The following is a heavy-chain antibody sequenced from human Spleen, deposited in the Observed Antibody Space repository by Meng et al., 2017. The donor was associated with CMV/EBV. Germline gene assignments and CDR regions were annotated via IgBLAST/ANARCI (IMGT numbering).Heavy chain of an antibody. J-gene: IGHJ4*02. CDR2: ISYDGSNK. CDR1: GFTFSSYA. V-gene: IGHV3-30-3*01. CDR3: ARDDDIAVAGIDY. Sequence: GGSLRLSCAASGFTFSSYAMSWVRQAPGKGLEWVAVISYDGSNKYYADSVKGRFTISRDNSKNTLYLQMNSLRAEDTAVYYCARDDDIAVAGIDYWGQGTLVTVSS. D-gene: IGHD6-19*01.